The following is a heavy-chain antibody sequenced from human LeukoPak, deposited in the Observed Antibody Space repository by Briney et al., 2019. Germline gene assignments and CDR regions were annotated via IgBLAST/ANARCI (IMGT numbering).Heavy chain of an antibody. V-gene: IGHV4-61*02. CDR2: IYTSGSP. D-gene: IGHD3-3*02. J-gene: IGHJ4*02. Sequence: KPSGTLSLTCTVSGGSISSGHFYWSWIRQPAGEGLEWIGRIYTSGSPNYNPSLKSRVTISVDTSKNQFSLRLSSVTAADTAVYYCAREWSAAPFYYFDYWGQGTLVTVSS. CDR3: AREWSAAPFYYFDY. CDR1: GGSISSGHFY.